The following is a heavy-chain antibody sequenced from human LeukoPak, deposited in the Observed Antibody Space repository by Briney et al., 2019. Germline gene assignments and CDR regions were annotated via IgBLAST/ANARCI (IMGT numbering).Heavy chain of an antibody. CDR3: ARGRDYYDSSGYLDY. CDR2: IYYSGST. V-gene: IGHV4-61*01. D-gene: IGHD3-22*01. J-gene: IGHJ4*02. CDR1: GGSISSGSYY. Sequence: SQTLSLTCTVSGGSISSGSYYWSWIRQPPGKGLEWIGYIYYSGSTNYNPSLKSRVTISVDTSKNQFSLKLSSVTAADTAVYYCARGRDYYDSSGYLDYWGQGTLVTVSS.